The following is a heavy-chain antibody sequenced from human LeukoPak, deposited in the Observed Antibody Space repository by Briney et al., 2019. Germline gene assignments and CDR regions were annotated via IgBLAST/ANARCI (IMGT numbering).Heavy chain of an antibody. V-gene: IGHV3-7*01. CDR2: IKQDGSEK. CDR3: ARDNGVVHGVYYMDV. Sequence: GGSLRLSCAASGFTFSNYWMTWVRQAPGKGLEWVADIKQDGSEKLYVNSVRGRFTISRDNAKMPLFLQMNSLRAEDTAVYYCARDNGVVHGVYYMDVWGKGTTVTVS. J-gene: IGHJ6*03. CDR1: GFTFSNYW. D-gene: IGHD3-3*01.